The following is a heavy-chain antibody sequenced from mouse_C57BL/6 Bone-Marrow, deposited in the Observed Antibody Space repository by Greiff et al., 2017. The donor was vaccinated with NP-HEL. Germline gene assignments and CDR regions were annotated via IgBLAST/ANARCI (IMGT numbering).Heavy chain of an antibody. Sequence: VQLQQPGAELVMPGASVKLSCKASGYTFTSYWMHWVKQRPGQGLEWIGEIDPSDSYTNYNQKFKGKSTLTVDKSSSTAYMQLSSLTSEDSAVYYCAREVVNYLYYFDYWGQGTTLTVSS. CDR3: AREVVNYLYYFDY. V-gene: IGHV1-69*01. D-gene: IGHD2-1*01. CDR1: GYTFTSYW. J-gene: IGHJ2*01. CDR2: IDPSDSYT.